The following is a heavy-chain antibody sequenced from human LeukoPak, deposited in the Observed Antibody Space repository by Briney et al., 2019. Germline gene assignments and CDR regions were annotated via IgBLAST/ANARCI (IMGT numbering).Heavy chain of an antibody. CDR1: GDSISSSNYY. Sequence: SETLSLTCTVSGDSISSSNYYWGWIRQSQGEGLEWIGTIHYSGRTYYNPSLESRVTISVDTSKNQFSLKLTSMTAADTAMYYCERHVSRISAAGIINYWGQGTLVTVSS. V-gene: IGHV4-39*01. CDR3: ERHVSRISAAGIINY. J-gene: IGHJ4*02. D-gene: IGHD6-13*01. CDR2: IHYSGRT.